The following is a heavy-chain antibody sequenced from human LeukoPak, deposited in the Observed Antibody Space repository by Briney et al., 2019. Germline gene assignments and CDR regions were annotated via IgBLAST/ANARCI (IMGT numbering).Heavy chain of an antibody. V-gene: IGHV1-46*01. J-gene: IGHJ5*02. D-gene: IGHD4-17*01. Sequence: AAVKVSCKASGGTFSSYAISWARQAPGQGLEWMGIINPNAGSTNYAQKFQGRVTMTRDISMATVYMELRSLRSEDTAVYYCARDAGRTTMTTWSGGEYVGGRRGQYWFDPWGQGTLVTVSS. CDR2: INPNAGST. CDR3: ARDAGRTTMTTWSGGEYVGGRRGQYWFDP. CDR1: GGTFSSYA.